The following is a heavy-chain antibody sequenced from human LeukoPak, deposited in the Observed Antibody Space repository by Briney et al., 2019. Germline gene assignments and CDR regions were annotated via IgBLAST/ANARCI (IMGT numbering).Heavy chain of an antibody. J-gene: IGHJ4*02. D-gene: IGHD5-18*01. CDR2: ISGSGGST. CDR3: ARLEYSYGPNFDY. V-gene: IGHV3-23*01. Sequence: PGGSLRLSCAASGFTFTNYPMIWVRQAPGRGLTWVSGISGSGGSTYYADSVKGRFTISRDNPRSTLYLQMSSLRAEDTAVYYYARLEYSYGPNFDYWGQGTLVTVSS. CDR1: GFTFTNYP.